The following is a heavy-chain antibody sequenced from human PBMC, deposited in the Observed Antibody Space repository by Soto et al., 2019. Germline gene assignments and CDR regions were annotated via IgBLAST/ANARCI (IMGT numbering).Heavy chain of an antibody. V-gene: IGHV1-18*01. CDR3: AMVDVYVTTSTQDV. CDR1: GYTFTRYG. J-gene: IGHJ6*02. CDR2: INTYNGNT. D-gene: IGHD3-16*01. Sequence: QVQLVQSGAEVKNPGASVKVSCKASGYTFTRYGIGWARQAPGQGLEWMGWINTYNGNTNYAQNVQGRVTLTTDTSTSTAYMELRSRRSNDTAIYYCAMVDVYVTTSTQDVWGQGTTVIVS.